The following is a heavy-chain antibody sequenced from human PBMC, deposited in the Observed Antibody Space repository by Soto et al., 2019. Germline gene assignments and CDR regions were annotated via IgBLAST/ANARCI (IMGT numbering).Heavy chain of an antibody. Sequence: WGSLRLSCAASGFTFRIHGMSRVRQAPGKGPEWTSTINSNAVTTHYADSVKGRFTISRDNSRNTLDLHMGSLRAEDTATYYCVAWVSAHFDFWGQGTLVTVAS. CDR2: INSNAVTT. CDR1: GFTFRIHG. J-gene: IGHJ4*02. D-gene: IGHD2-8*01. V-gene: IGHV3-23*01. CDR3: VAWVSAHFDF.